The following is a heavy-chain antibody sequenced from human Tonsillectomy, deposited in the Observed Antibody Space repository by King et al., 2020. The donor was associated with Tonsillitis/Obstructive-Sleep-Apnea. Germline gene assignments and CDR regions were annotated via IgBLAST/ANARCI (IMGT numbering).Heavy chain of an antibody. J-gene: IGHJ4*02. D-gene: IGHD1-1*01. CDR3: ARDESVAGVH. Sequence: VQLVESGGGVVQPGRSLRLSCAASGFTFSSYAMHWVRQAPGKGREWVAVISYDGSNKYYADSVKGRFTISRDNSKNTLYLQMNSLRAEDTAVYYCARDESVAGVHWGQGTLVTVSS. CDR1: GFTFSSYA. V-gene: IGHV3-30*01. CDR2: ISYDGSNK.